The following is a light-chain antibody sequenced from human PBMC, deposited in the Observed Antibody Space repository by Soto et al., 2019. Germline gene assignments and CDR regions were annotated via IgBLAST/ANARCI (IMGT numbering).Light chain of an antibody. Sequence: DLQMTQSPSTLSGSVGDRVTITCRASQTISSWLAWYQQKPGKAPKLLIYAASSLQSGVPSRFSGSGFGTDFTLTISSLEPEDFAVYYCQNRNRWPLAFGGGTKVDIK. CDR3: QNRNRWPLA. J-gene: IGKJ4*01. CDR2: AAS. V-gene: IGKV1-5*01. CDR1: QTISSW.